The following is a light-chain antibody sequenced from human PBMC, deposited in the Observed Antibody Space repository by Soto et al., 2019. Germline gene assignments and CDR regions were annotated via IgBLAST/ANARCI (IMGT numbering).Light chain of an antibody. Sequence: QSALTQPPSASGSPGQSVTISCTGTSSDVGGYNYVSWYQQHPGKAPKLIIYEVTKRPSGVPDRFSGSKSGNTASLTVSGLQAEDEADYYCSPYAGGNNFVVLGGGTKLTVL. CDR1: SSDVGGYNY. V-gene: IGLV2-8*01. CDR2: EVT. J-gene: IGLJ2*01. CDR3: SPYAGGNNFVV.